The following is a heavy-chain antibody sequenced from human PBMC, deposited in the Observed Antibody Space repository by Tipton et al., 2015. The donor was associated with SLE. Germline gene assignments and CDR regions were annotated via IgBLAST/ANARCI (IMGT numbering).Heavy chain of an antibody. D-gene: IGHD1-26*01. CDR2: ISGSGGRI. Sequence: SLRLSCAASGFTFSSYAMSWVRQAPGKGLEWVSGISGSGGRIYYADSVKGRFTISRDNSKNTLYLQMNSLRAEDTAVYYCAKEGGGGTFDYWGQGTLVTVSS. CDR1: GFTFSSYA. V-gene: IGHV3-23*01. CDR3: AKEGGGGTFDY. J-gene: IGHJ4*02.